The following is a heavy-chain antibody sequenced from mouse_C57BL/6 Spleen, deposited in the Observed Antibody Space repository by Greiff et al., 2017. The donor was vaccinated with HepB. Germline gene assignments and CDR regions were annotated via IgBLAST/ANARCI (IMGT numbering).Heavy chain of an antibody. Sequence: VQLQQSGAELVKPGASVKISCKASGYSFSSYWMNWVKQRPGKGLEWIGQIYPGDGDTNYNGKFKGKATLTADKSSSTAYMQLSSLTSEDSAVYFCARVGYGNYQGYFDVWGTGTTVTVSS. CDR3: ARVGYGNYQGYFDV. J-gene: IGHJ1*03. CDR1: GYSFSSYW. D-gene: IGHD2-1*01. V-gene: IGHV1-80*01. CDR2: IYPGDGDT.